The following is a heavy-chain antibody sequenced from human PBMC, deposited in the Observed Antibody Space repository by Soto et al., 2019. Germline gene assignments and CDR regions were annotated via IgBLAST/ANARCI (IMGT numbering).Heavy chain of an antibody. D-gene: IGHD3-3*01. CDR3: ARDRRDGDTI. CDR1: GFTASANY. V-gene: IGHV3-66*01. Sequence: PGGSLRLSCAASGFTASANYMSWFRQAPGKGLEWVSVIYSGGSIYYADSVQGRFTISRDNSKNTLYLQMYSLRAEDTAVYYCARDRRDGDTIWGQGALVTVSS. CDR2: IYSGGSI. J-gene: IGHJ4*02.